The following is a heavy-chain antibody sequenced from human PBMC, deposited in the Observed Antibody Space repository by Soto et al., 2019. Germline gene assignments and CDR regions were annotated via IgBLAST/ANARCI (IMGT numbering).Heavy chain of an antibody. Sequence: GGSLRLSCAASGFTFSSYDMHWVRQAPGKGLEWVSAIGTAGDTYYPGSVKGRFTISRENAKNSLYLQMNSLRAGDTAVYYCARVPAAGTVGSYYYGMDVWGQGTTVTVSS. V-gene: IGHV3-13*01. D-gene: IGHD6-13*01. J-gene: IGHJ6*02. CDR2: IGTAGDT. CDR1: GFTFSSYD. CDR3: ARVPAAGTVGSYYYGMDV.